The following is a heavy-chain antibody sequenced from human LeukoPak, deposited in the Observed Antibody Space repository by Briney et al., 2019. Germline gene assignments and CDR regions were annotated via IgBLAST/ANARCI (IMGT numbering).Heavy chain of an antibody. CDR2: ISYSGHT. D-gene: IGHD3-10*01. J-gene: IGHJ4*02. CDR3: ARQSYFGLTSSDY. Sequence: SETLSLTCSVSGGSISNYYWSWIRQSPDKRLEWIGYISYSGHTSYNPSLKSRVTISVDTSRDQFSLNLTSMTAADTAVYYCARQSYFGLTSSDYWGQGIPVTVSS. V-gene: IGHV4-59*08. CDR1: GGSISNYY.